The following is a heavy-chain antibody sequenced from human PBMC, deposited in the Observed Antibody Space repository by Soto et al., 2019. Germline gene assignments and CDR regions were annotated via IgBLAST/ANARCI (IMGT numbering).Heavy chain of an antibody. D-gene: IGHD3-16*01. Sequence: GSLRLSCAASGFTFTSYSMNWVRQAPGQGLEWVSYITSKSTTIKYADSVKGRFTVSRDNAKNSLYLQLNSLRDEDTAVYYCAREMGACSDSSCYPGPYDSWGQGTLVTVSS. CDR1: GFTFTSYS. CDR3: AREMGACSDSSCYPGPYDS. CDR2: ITSKSTTI. V-gene: IGHV3-48*02. J-gene: IGHJ5*02.